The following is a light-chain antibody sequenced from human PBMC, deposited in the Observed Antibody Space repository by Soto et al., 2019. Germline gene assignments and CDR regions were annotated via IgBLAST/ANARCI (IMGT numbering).Light chain of an antibody. CDR1: SSNIGNNA. CDR3: AAWDDSLNGPV. Sequence: QSVLTQPPSVSAAPRQRVTISCSGSSSNIGNNAVNWYQQLPGKAPKLLIYYDDLLSSGVSDRISGSKSGTSASLAISGLQSEHEADYYCAAWDDSLNGPVFGGGTKLTVL. CDR2: YDD. V-gene: IGLV1-36*01. J-gene: IGLJ2*01.